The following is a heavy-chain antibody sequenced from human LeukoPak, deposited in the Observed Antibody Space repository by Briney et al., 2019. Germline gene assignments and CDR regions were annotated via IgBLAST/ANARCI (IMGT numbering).Heavy chain of an antibody. CDR3: ARAPKVGAFPGFDY. CDR2: IWYVGSSK. Sequence: GGSLRLSCAASGFTFSSYGMHWVRQAPGKGLEWVAVIWYVGSSKYYADSVKGRFTISRDNSKNMLYLQMNSLRAEDTAVYYCARAPKVGAFPGFDYCGQGTLVTVSS. CDR1: GFTFSSYG. V-gene: IGHV3-33*01. D-gene: IGHD1-26*01. J-gene: IGHJ4*02.